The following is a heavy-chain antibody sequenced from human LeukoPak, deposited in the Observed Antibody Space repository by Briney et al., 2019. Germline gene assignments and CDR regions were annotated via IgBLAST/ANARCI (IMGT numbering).Heavy chain of an antibody. CDR2: IYHSGST. J-gene: IGHJ6*02. D-gene: IGHD3-10*01. V-gene: IGHV4-30-2*01. Sequence: PSETLSLTCAVSGGSISSGGYSWSWIRQPPGKGLEWIGYIYHSGSTYYNPSLKSRVTISVDRSENQFSLKLSSVTAADTAVYYCARGEIIKYYYGSGTNLALLDGMDVWGQGTTVTVSS. CDR3: ARGEIIKYYYGSGTNLALLDGMDV. CDR1: GGSISSGGYS.